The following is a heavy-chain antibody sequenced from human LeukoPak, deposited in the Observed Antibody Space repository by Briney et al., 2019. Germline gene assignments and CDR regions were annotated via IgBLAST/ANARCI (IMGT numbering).Heavy chain of an antibody. CDR2: ITKQSDYV. V-gene: IGHV3-21*01. CDR3: ARDRASVNRGVIVPRVGRYFDS. Sequence: PGGSLRLSCAASGFRLSDFNMNWVRQAPGKGLEWVSSITKQSDYVYYADSVTGRFTISRDNAQNSLLLQMNSLRADDTAVYYCARDRASVNRGVIVPRVGRYFDSWGLGTLVSVSS. J-gene: IGHJ4*02. CDR1: GFRLSDFN. D-gene: IGHD3-10*01.